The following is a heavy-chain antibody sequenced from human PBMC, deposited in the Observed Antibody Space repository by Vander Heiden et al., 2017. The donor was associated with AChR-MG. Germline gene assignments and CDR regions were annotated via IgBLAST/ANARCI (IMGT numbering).Heavy chain of an antibody. CDR2: ISYDGSNK. CDR1: GFPFSSYA. CDR3: ARDRTGDGAFDI. Sequence: QVQLVESGGGVVQPGRSLRLSCAASGFPFSSYAMHWVRQAPGKGLEWVAVISYDGSNKYYADAVKGRFTISRDNSKNTLYLQMKSMRAEDTAVYYFARDRTGDGAFDIWGQGTMVTVSS. D-gene: IGHD7-27*01. V-gene: IGHV3-30-3*01. J-gene: IGHJ3*02.